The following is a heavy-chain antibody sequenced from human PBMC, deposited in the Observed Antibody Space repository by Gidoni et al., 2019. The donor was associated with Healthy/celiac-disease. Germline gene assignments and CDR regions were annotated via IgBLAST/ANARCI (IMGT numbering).Heavy chain of an antibody. CDR2: INHSGST. V-gene: IGHV4-34*01. D-gene: IGHD3-22*01. CDR1: GGSFSGYY. Sequence: QVQLQQWGAGLLKPSETLSLTCAVYGGSFSGYYWSWIRQPPGKGLEWIGEINHSGSTNYNPSLKSRVTISVDTSKNQFSLKLSSVTAADTAVYYCARWFRYYDSSAIKYWGQGTLVTVSS. CDR3: ARWFRYYDSSAIKY. J-gene: IGHJ4*02.